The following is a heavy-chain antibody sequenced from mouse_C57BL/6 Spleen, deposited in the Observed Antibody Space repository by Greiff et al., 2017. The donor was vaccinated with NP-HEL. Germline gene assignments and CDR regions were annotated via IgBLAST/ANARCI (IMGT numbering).Heavy chain of an antibody. CDR3: ARKGYYYGSSLDY. CDR1: GYSFTGYY. J-gene: IGHJ2*01. V-gene: IGHV1-42*01. D-gene: IGHD1-1*01. Sequence: VQLKQSGPELVKPGASVKISCKASGYSFTGYYMNWVKQSPEKSLEWIGEINPSTGGTTYNQKFKAKATLTVDKSSSTAYMQLKSLTSEDSAVYYCARKGYYYGSSLDYWGQGTTLTVSS. CDR2: INPSTGGT.